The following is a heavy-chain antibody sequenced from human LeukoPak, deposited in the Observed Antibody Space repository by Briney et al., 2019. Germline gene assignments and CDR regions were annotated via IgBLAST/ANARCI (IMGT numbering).Heavy chain of an antibody. V-gene: IGHV3-11*01. CDR3: AREGTDSSSWYPYYYYYYGMDV. J-gene: IGHJ6*02. CDR2: VSSSGSTI. Sequence: GGSLRLSCAASGFTFSDYYMSWIRQAPGKWLEWVSYVSSSGSTIYYADSVKGRFTISRDNAKNSLYLQMNSLRAEDTAVYYCAREGTDSSSWYPYYYYYYGMDVWGQGTTVTVSS. D-gene: IGHD6-13*01. CDR1: GFTFSDYY.